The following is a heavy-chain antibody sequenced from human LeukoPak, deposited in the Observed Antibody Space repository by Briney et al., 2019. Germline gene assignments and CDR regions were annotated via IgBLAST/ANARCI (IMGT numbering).Heavy chain of an antibody. D-gene: IGHD5-24*01. CDR3: ARDGEVLEMATIHPRGFDY. Sequence: SVKVSCKASGGTFSSYAISWVRQAPGQGPEWMGGIIPIFGTANYAQKFQGRVTITADESTSTAYMELSSLRSEDTAVYYCARDGEVLEMATIHPRGFDYWGQGTLVTVSS. CDR2: IIPIFGTA. J-gene: IGHJ4*02. CDR1: GGTFSSYA. V-gene: IGHV1-69*13.